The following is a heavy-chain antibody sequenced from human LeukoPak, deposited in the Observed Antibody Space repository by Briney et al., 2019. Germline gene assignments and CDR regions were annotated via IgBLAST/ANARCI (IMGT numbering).Heavy chain of an antibody. CDR1: GFTFSSYS. Sequence: GGSLRLSCAASGFTFSSYSMNWVRQAPGRGLEWVSSISSSSSYIYYADSVKGRFTISRDNAKNSLYLQMNSLRAEDTAVYYCARDQEQWLVGSAFDIWGLGTMVTVSS. CDR3: ARDQEQWLVGSAFDI. V-gene: IGHV3-21*01. CDR2: ISSSSSYI. D-gene: IGHD6-19*01. J-gene: IGHJ3*02.